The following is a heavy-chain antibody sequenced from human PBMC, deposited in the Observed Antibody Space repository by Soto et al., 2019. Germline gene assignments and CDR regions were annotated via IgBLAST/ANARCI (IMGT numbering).Heavy chain of an antibody. CDR3: ARDKNDYGDYVVYWFDS. Sequence: GGSLRLSCAASGFTFSSYAMHWVRQAPGKGLEWVAVISYDGSNKYYAESVKGRFTISRDNSKNTLYLQMNSLRAEDTAMYYCARDKNDYGDYVVYWFDSWGQGTLVTVSS. J-gene: IGHJ5*01. D-gene: IGHD4-17*01. V-gene: IGHV3-30-3*01. CDR2: ISYDGSNK. CDR1: GFTFSSYA.